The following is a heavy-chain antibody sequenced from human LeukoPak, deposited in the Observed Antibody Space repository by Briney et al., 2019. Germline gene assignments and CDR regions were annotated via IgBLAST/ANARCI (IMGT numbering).Heavy chain of an antibody. D-gene: IGHD2-2*01. CDR1: GFTVSSNY. J-gene: IGHJ4*02. CDR2: IYSGGST. Sequence: GGSLRLSCAASGFTVSSNYMSWFRQAPGKGLEWVSVIYSGGSTYYADSVKGRFTISRDNSKNTLYLQINSLRAEDTAVYYCARDWVNCSSTSCSRYYFDYWGQGTLVTVSS. CDR3: ARDWVNCSSTSCSRYYFDY. V-gene: IGHV3-66*02.